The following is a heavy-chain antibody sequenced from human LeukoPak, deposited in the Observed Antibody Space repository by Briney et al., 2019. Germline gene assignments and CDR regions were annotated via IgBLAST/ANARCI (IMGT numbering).Heavy chain of an antibody. CDR3: ARDSDYGGNSALDY. Sequence: ASGYTFTSXXXXXVRQAPGQXXXXXGXINTNTGNPTYAQGFTGRFVFSLDTSVSTAYLQISSLKAEDTAVYYCARDSDYGGNSALDYWGQGTLVTVSS. J-gene: IGHJ4*02. V-gene: IGHV7-4-1*02. D-gene: IGHD4-23*01. CDR1: GYTFTSXX. CDR2: INTNTGNP.